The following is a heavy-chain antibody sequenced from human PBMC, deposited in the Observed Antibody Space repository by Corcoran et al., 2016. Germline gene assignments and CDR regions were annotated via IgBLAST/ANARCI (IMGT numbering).Heavy chain of an antibody. V-gene: IGHV3-15*07. CDR3: PTEIVPSLQDVWSGYLKWDHYYYYGMDG. CDR1: GFTFSNAW. D-gene: IGHD3-3*01. J-gene: IGHJ6*02. Sequence: EVQLVESGGGLVKPGGSLRLSCAASGFTFSNAWMNWVRQAPGKGLEWVGRIKSKTDGGTTDYAAPVKGRFTISRDDSKNTLYLQMNSLKTEDTAVYYCPTEIVPSLQDVWSGYLKWDHYYYYGMDGWGQGTTVTVSS. CDR2: IKSKTDGGTT.